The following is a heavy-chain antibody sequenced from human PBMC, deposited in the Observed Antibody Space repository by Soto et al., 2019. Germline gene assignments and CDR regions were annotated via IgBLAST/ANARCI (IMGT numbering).Heavy chain of an antibody. CDR3: ARVSMGGWFGVHYYGMDV. J-gene: IGHJ6*02. CDR1: GGSFSGYY. D-gene: IGHD3-10*01. V-gene: IGHV4-34*01. CDR2: INHSGST. Sequence: SETLSLTCAVYGGSFSGYYWSWIRQPPGKGLEWIGEINHSGSTNYNPSLKSRVTISVDTSKNQFSLKLSSVTAADTAVYYCARVSMGGWFGVHYYGMDVWGQGTTVTVSS.